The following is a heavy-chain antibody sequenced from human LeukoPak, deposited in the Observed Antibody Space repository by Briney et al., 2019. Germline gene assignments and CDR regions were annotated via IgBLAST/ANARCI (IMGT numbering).Heavy chain of an antibody. CDR1: GFTFSSYA. D-gene: IGHD2-21*01. CDR2: ISYDGSNK. V-gene: IGHV3-30-3*01. J-gene: IGHJ4*02. Sequence: PGRSLRLSCAASGFTFSSYAMRWVRQAPGKGLEWVAVISYDGSNKYYADSVKGRFTISRDNSKDTLYLQMSTLRPEDTATYYCAREHNVAVTGYFDYWGQGTLVTVSS. CDR3: AREHNVAVTGYFDY.